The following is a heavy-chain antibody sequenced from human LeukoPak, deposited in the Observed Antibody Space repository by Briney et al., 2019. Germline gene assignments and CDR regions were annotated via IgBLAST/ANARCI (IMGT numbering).Heavy chain of an antibody. V-gene: IGHV3-23*01. J-gene: IGHJ4*02. Sequence: GGSLILSCAASGLIFSSHAMSSVRQAPGKGLEWDSAISGIGGSTYYADSVKGRFTISRDNSKNTLYLQMHSLRAEDTAVYYCAKDAGDYGDPLARYWGQGTLVTVSS. D-gene: IGHD4-17*01. CDR2: ISGIGGST. CDR3: AKDAGDYGDPLARY. CDR1: GLIFSSHA.